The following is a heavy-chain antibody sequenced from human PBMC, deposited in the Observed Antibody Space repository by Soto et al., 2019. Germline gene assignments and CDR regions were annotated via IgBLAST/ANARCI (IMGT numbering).Heavy chain of an antibody. V-gene: IGHV4-59*01. CDR3: AREGLQGTTPFDP. CDR2: IYYSGST. D-gene: IGHD1-1*01. CDR1: GGSISSYY. J-gene: IGHJ5*02. Sequence: SETLSLTCTVSGGSISSYYWSWIRQPPGKGLEWIGYIYYSGSTNYNPSLKSRVTISVDTSKNQFSLKLSSVTAADTAVYYCAREGLQGTTPFDPWGQGTLVTVSS.